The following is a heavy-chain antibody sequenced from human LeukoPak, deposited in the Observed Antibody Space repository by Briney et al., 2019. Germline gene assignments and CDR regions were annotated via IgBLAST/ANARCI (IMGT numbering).Heavy chain of an antibody. CDR2: IYYSGST. V-gene: IGHV4-59*08. Sequence: SETLSLTCTVSGGSISSYYWSWIRQPPGKGLEWTGYIYYSGSTNYNPSLKSRVTISVDTSKNQFSLKLSSVTAADTAVYYCARQASGSYFLWGQGTLVTVSS. J-gene: IGHJ4*02. CDR3: ARQASGSYFL. CDR1: GGSISSYY. D-gene: IGHD1-26*01.